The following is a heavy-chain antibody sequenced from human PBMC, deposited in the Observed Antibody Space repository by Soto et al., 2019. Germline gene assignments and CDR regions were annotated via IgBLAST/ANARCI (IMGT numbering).Heavy chain of an antibody. CDR1: GYTFISYA. Sequence: ASVKVSCKASGYTFISYAFHWVRQAPGQRLEWMGWIHAGNGNTKYSQNFQDRVTITRDTSASSVYMELSSLRSEDTAVYYCARAVVPAAQSWFDPWGQGTLVTVSS. J-gene: IGHJ5*02. D-gene: IGHD2-2*01. CDR3: ARAVVPAAQSWFDP. CDR2: IHAGNGNT. V-gene: IGHV1-3*01.